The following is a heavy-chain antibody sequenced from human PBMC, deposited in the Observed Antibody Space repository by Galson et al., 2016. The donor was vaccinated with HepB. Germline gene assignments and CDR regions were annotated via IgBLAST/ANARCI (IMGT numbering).Heavy chain of an antibody. D-gene: IGHD5-12*01. V-gene: IGHV1-2*02. J-gene: IGHJ4*02. Sequence: SVKVSCKASQYSFTEYYIHWLRQAPGQRPEWMGWINPKSGATKYPQRSQGRITMTRDTSITTAYMELSRLRSDDTAIYYCSRGLINGYDFDYWGQGTLVTVSS. CDR3: SRGLINGYDFDY. CDR2: INPKSGAT. CDR1: QYSFTEYY.